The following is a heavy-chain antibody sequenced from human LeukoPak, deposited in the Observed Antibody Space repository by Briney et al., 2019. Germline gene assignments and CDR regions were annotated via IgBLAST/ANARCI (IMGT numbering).Heavy chain of an antibody. J-gene: IGHJ4*02. CDR1: SFPVTDNY. Sequence: GGSLRLSCAASSFPVTDNYMGWVGQAPGKGLEWVALIYSGGDTYYADSVKGRFTISRDTSKNTVYLHMNSLRPDDTATYYCARAILLTGSEYYFDSWGQGTLVTVSS. D-gene: IGHD3-9*01. CDR3: ARAILLTGSEYYFDS. V-gene: IGHV3-53*01. CDR2: IYSGGDT.